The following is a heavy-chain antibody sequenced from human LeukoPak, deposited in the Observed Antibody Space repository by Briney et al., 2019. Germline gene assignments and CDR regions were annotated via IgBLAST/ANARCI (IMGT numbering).Heavy chain of an antibody. CDR2: IIPIFGIA. V-gene: IGHV1-69*04. Sequence: ASVKVSCKASGGTFSSYAISWVRQAPGQGLEWMGRIIPIFGIANYAQKFQGRVTITADKSTSTACMELSSLRSEDTAVYYCARDRGVEMATIQFDYWGQGTLVTVSS. J-gene: IGHJ4*02. CDR3: ARDRGVEMATIQFDY. D-gene: IGHD5-24*01. CDR1: GGTFSSYA.